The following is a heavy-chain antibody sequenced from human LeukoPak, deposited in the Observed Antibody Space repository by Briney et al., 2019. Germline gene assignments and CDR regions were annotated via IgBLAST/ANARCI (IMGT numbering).Heavy chain of an antibody. CDR3: ARDQGYYYDSSGYFDY. V-gene: IGHV1-2*02. CDR1: GYTFTVYY. CDR2: INPNSGGT. J-gene: IGHJ4*02. D-gene: IGHD3-22*01. Sequence: ASVTVSFTASGYTFTVYYMHWVRQAPGQGLELMGWINPNSGGTNYAQKFQGRVTMTRDTSISTAYMELSRLRSDDTAVYYCARDQGYYYDSSGYFDYWGQGTLVTVSS.